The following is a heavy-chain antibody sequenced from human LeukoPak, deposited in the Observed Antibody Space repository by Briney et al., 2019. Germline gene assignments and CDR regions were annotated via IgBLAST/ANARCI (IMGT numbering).Heavy chain of an antibody. CDR3: AREHSGYDFMTSGKDVFDI. CDR2: INPRSGGT. J-gene: IGHJ3*02. D-gene: IGHD5-12*01. V-gene: IGHV1-2*02. Sequence: GASVKVSCKASGYTFTNYYMHWVRQAPGQGLEWMGWINPRSGGTNYAQKFQGRVTMTRDTSITTAYMELSRLRSDDTAVYYCAREHSGYDFMTSGKDVFDIWGQGTMVTVSS. CDR1: GYTFTNYY.